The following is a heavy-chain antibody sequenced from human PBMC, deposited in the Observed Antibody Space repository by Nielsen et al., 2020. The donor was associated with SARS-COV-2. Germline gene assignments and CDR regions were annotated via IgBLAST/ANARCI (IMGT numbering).Heavy chain of an antibody. Sequence: SETLSLTCAAYGGFFSGYYWSWIRQPPGKGLEWIGEINHSGSTNYNPSLKSRVTISVDTSKNQFSLKLSSVTAADTAVYYCARDSGVRYWGQGTLVTVSS. CDR3: ARDSGVRY. CDR2: INHSGST. D-gene: IGHD3-10*01. V-gene: IGHV4-34*01. CDR1: GGFFSGYY. J-gene: IGHJ4*02.